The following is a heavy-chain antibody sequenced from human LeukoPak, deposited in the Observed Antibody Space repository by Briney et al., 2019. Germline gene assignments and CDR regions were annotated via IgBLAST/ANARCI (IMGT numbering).Heavy chain of an antibody. J-gene: IGHJ4*02. Sequence: GGSLRLSCAASGFTFSSYSMNWVRQAPGKGLEWVSGINWNGGSTGYADSVKGRFTISRDNAKNSLYLQMNSLRAEDTALYYCARGYRSGEYFDYWGQGTPVTVSS. D-gene: IGHD3-16*01. CDR2: INWNGGST. CDR1: GFTFSSYS. V-gene: IGHV3-20*04. CDR3: ARGYRSGEYFDY.